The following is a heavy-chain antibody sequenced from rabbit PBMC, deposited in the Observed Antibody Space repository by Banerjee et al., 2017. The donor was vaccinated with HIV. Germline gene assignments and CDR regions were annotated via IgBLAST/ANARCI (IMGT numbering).Heavy chain of an antibody. CDR1: GLDISSYS. CDR3: GRDQGGWNAVNL. Sequence: QLVESGGGLVQPGGSLKLSCKASGLDISSYSIGWVRQAPGKGLEWIGYIDPVFGDTYYASWVNGRFTISSHNAQNTLYLQLNSLTAADTATYFCGRDQGGWNAVNLWGQGTLVTVS. J-gene: IGHJ4*01. CDR2: IDPVFGDT. D-gene: IGHD3-3*01. V-gene: IGHV1S7*01.